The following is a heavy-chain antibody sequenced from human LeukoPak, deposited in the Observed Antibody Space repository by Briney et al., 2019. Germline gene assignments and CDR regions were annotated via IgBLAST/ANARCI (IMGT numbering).Heavy chain of an antibody. CDR1: GYTFTSYG. D-gene: IGHD6-13*01. V-gene: IGHV1-18*01. CDR3: ARAPRSSSWYYFDY. CDR2: ISAYNGNT. J-gene: IGHJ4*02. Sequence: ASVKVFCKASGYTFTSYGISWVRQAPGQGLEWMGWISAYNGNTNYAQKLQGRVTMTTDTSTSTAYMELRSLRSDDTAVYYCARAPRSSSWYYFDYWGQGTLVTVSS.